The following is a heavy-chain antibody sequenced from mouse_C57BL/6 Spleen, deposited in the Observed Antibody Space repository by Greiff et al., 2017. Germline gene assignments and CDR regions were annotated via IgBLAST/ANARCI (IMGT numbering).Heavy chain of an antibody. CDR2: IWSGGST. Sequence: VQRVESGPGLVQPSQSLSITCTVFGFSLTSFGVHWVRQSPGKGLEWLGVIWSGGSTVYNAAFISRLSISKDNSKSQVFFKMNSLQADDTAIYYCARKLVPGYFDVWGTGTTVTVSS. V-gene: IGHV2-2*01. CDR3: ARKLVPGYFDV. J-gene: IGHJ1*03. CDR1: GFSLTSFG. D-gene: IGHD1-1*02.